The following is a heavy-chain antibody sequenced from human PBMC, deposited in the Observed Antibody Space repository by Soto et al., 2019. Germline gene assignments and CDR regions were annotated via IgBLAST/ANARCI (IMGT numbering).Heavy chain of an antibody. CDR1: GFTFSDYY. J-gene: IGHJ4*02. CDR3: AKVSPMGYFFDF. CDR2: SSNSGTFA. Sequence: GSLRLSCAASGFTFSDYYMSWVRQAPGRGLEWISYSSNSGTFARYADSVKGRFTISRDNSKNTLYLEMNSLRGEDTAVYYCAKVSPMGYFFDFWGQGTLVTVSS. V-gene: IGHV3-11*06.